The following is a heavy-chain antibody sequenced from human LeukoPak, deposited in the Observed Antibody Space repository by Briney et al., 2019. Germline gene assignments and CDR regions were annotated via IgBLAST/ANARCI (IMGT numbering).Heavy chain of an antibody. Sequence: GGSLRLSCAASGFTFSSYWMHWVRQAPGKGLVWVSRINTDGSSTSYADSVKGRFTISRDNAKNTLYLQMNSLRAEDTAVYYCAKERGGSGKEWDCWGQGTLVTVSS. J-gene: IGHJ4*02. D-gene: IGHD3-10*01. CDR3: AKERGGSGKEWDC. CDR1: GFTFSSYW. CDR2: INTDGSST. V-gene: IGHV3-74*01.